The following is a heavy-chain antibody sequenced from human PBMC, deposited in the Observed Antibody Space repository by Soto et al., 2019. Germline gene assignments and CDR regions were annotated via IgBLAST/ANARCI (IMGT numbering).Heavy chain of an antibody. CDR1: GGTFSSYA. CDR3: ARDQDRGHVIKPLYYSGRDG. Sequence: SVKVSCKASGGTFSSYAISWVRQAPGQGLEWMGGIIPIFGTANYAQKFQGRVTITADESTSTAYMELSSLRSEDTAVYYCARDQDRGHVIKPLYYSGRDGGAQGTTVPVSS. J-gene: IGHJ6*02. V-gene: IGHV1-69*13. D-gene: IGHD3-3*01. CDR2: IIPIFGTA.